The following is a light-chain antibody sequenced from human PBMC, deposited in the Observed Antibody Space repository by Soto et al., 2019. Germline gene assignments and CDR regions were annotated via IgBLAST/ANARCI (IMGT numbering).Light chain of an antibody. V-gene: IGKV3-15*01. Sequence: DTLSLSPGERAALSCVASQSVSISYLAWYQQKPGQAPRLLIYGACSRATGIPARFSGSGSGTEFTLTISSLQSEFFALYSCQHDMSSPPACTSAHRTKADIK. CDR3: QHDMSSPPACT. CDR1: QSVSISY. J-gene: IGKJ1*01. CDR2: GAC.